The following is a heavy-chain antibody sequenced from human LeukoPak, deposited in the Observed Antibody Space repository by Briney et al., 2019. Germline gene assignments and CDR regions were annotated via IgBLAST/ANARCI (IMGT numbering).Heavy chain of an antibody. J-gene: IGHJ4*02. CDR3: ATVSASDGPGSAYRSLDY. CDR1: GFTLSSFW. V-gene: IGHV3-7*01. CDR2: INQDVSEI. D-gene: IGHD3-10*01. Sequence: PGGSLRLSCAASGFTLSSFWMSWVRQAPGKGLEWVANINQDVSEINYVDSVRGRFTVSRDNAKNSLYLQMNSLRPEDSAVYYCATVSASDGPGSAYRSLDYWGLGTLVTVSS.